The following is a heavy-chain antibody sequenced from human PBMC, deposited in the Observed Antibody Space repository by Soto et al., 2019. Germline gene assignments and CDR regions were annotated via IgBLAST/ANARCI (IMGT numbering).Heavy chain of an antibody. D-gene: IGHD3-22*01. CDR1: GASIDRSNYY. CDR2: TYYNGNA. CDR3: ARHFVAVVIKGWGY. V-gene: IGHV4-39*01. Sequence: QLQLQESGPGLVKPSETLSLTCTVSGASIDRSNYYWDWIRQPPGKGLEWIGTTYYNGNAYYNPSLKSRVTMSVDTSKNQFSLKLISVTAADTAVYYCARHFVAVVIKGWGYWGQGTLVIVSS. J-gene: IGHJ4*02.